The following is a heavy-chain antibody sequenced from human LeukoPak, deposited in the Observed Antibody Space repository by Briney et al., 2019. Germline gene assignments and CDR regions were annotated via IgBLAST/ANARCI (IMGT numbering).Heavy chain of an antibody. V-gene: IGHV5-51*01. CDR1: GYSFTNNW. J-gene: IGHJ3*02. CDR2: IYPGDSDT. CDR3: ARKYCSGGSCFSPESAFDI. Sequence: GESLEISCKGSGYSFTNNWIAWVRQMPGKGLEWMGIIYPGDSDTRYSPSFQGQVTISADKSISTAYLQWRSLKASDTAMYYCARKYCSGGSCFSPESAFDIWGQGTMVTVSS. D-gene: IGHD2-15*01.